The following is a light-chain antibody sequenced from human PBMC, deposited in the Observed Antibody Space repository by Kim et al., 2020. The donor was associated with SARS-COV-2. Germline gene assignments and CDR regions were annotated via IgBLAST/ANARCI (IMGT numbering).Light chain of an antibody. Sequence: SACVGDRVTITCRASHRIASYLHWYQQKPGKAPNLLIYGASSLQSGVPSRFSGSGSGTDFTLTISSLHPEDFATYYCQQTYTSWTFGPGTKVDIK. CDR1: HRIASY. V-gene: IGKV1-39*01. J-gene: IGKJ1*01. CDR2: GAS. CDR3: QQTYTSWT.